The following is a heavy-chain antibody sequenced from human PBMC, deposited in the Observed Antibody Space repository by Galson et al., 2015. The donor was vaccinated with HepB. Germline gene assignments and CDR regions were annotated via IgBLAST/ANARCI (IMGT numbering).Heavy chain of an antibody. Sequence: PALVKPTQTLTLTCTFSGFSLTTSGVGVGWTRQPPGKALEWLALIRWDDDARYRPSLKSRLTITKDTSKNQVVLRMTNMDPVDTATYYCAHRGVRYFDWLLDHDAFDIWGQGTMVTVSS. CDR2: IRWDDDA. CDR1: GFSLTTSGVG. J-gene: IGHJ3*02. V-gene: IGHV2-5*02. D-gene: IGHD3-9*01. CDR3: AHRGVRYFDWLLDHDAFDI.